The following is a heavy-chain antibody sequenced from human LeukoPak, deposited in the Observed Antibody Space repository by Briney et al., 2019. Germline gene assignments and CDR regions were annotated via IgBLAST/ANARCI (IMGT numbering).Heavy chain of an antibody. CDR2: IYYSGKT. Sequence: KPSETLSLTCTVSGGSISSYYWSWIRQPPGKGLEWIGYIYYSGKTNYNPSLKSRLTISVDTSKNQFSLKLSSVTAADTAVYYCARESRRDGYKFDYWGQGTLVTVSS. CDR1: GGSISSYY. V-gene: IGHV4-59*01. D-gene: IGHD5-24*01. J-gene: IGHJ4*02. CDR3: ARESRRDGYKFDY.